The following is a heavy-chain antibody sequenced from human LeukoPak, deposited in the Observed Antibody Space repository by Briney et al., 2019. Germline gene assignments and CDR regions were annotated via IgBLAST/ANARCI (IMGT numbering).Heavy chain of an antibody. D-gene: IGHD4-17*01. CDR2: ISWNSGSI. CDR1: GFTLDHYA. CDR3: AEGRAVTTLPFDY. J-gene: IGHJ4*02. V-gene: IGHV3-9*03. Sequence: GGSLRLSCAASGFTLDHYAMHSVRQAPGKGLEWVSGISWNSGSIGYAASVKGRSTTSRHNPKHSPYLQLNSLRAEDMALYYCAEGRAVTTLPFDYWGQGTLVTVSS.